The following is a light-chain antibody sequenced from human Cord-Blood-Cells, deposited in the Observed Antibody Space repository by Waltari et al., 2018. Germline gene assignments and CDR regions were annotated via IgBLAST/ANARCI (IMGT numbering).Light chain of an antibody. J-gene: IGKJ4*01. CDR3: MQALQTPLT. CDR1: QSLLHSNGYNY. V-gene: IGKV2-28*01. Sequence: DIVMTQSPLSLPVTPGEPASIPCRSSQSLLHSNGYNYLDWYLQKPGQSPQLLIYLGSNRASGVPDRFSGSGAGTDFTLKISRVEAEDVGVYYCMQALQTPLTFGGGTEVEIK. CDR2: LGS.